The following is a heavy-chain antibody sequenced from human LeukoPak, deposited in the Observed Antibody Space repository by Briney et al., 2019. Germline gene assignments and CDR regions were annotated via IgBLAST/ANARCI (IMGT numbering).Heavy chain of an antibody. J-gene: IGHJ3*02. V-gene: IGHV3-23*01. D-gene: IGHD3-16*01. CDR2: ISGGGSST. Sequence: GGSLRLSCAASGFTFSSYSMSWVRQAPGKGLEWVSAISGGGSSTSSSDSVKGRFTISRDNSKNTLYLQMNSLRAEDTAVYYCAKGGPWMITFGGAPAAFDIWGQGTRVTVSS. CDR1: GFTFSSYS. CDR3: AKGGPWMITFGGAPAAFDI.